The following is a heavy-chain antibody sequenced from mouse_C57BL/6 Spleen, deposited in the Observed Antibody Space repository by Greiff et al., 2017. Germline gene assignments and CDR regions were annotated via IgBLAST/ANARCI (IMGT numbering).Heavy chain of an antibody. J-gene: IGHJ1*03. CDR1: GYTFTSYW. CDR3: ARRGYFDV. V-gene: IGHV1-53*01. CDR2: ITPSNGGT. Sequence: QVQLQQPGPELVKPGASVKLSCKASGYTFTSYWMNWVKQRPGHGLEWIGNITPSNGGTTYNETLQSKATLTVDKSSHTADMQRSSLTSEYSAVCYCARRGYFDVWGTGTTVTVSS.